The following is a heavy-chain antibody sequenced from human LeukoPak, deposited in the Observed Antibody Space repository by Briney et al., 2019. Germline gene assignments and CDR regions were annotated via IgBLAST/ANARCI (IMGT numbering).Heavy chain of an antibody. CDR2: IYSGGST. J-gene: IGHJ4*02. Sequence: PGGSLRLSCAASGFTVSSNYMSWVRQAPGKGLEWVPVIYSGGSTYYADSVKGRFTISRDNSKNTLYLQMNSLRAEDTAVYYCAASYGSGSYYERARLDYWGQGTLVTVSS. D-gene: IGHD3-10*01. CDR3: AASYGSGSYYERARLDY. CDR1: GFTVSSNY. V-gene: IGHV3-53*01.